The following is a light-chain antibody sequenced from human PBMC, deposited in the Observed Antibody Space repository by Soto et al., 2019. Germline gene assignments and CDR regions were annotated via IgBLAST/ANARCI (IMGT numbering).Light chain of an antibody. CDR3: QQYGSSRT. Sequence: EIVLTQSPGTLSLSPGERATLSCRASQSVSNNYLAWYQQKPGQAPRLLIYGASNRATGIPARFSGGGSGTDFTLNISSLEPEDFAVYYCQQYGSSRTFGQGTKVDI. V-gene: IGKV3-20*01. CDR2: GAS. J-gene: IGKJ1*01. CDR1: QSVSNNY.